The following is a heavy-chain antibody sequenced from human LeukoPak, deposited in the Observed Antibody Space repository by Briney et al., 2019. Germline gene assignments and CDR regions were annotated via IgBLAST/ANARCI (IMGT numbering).Heavy chain of an antibody. J-gene: IGHJ5*02. CDR3: ARAVGGSYYLVNWFDP. CDR2: INPSGGST. CDR1: GYTFTSYY. D-gene: IGHD1-26*01. Sequence: ASVKVSCKASGYTFTSYYMHWVRQAPGQGLEWMGIINPSGGSTSYAQKFQGRVTITRDTSTSTVYMELSSLRSEDTAVYYCARAVGGSYYLVNWFDPWGQGTLVTVSS. V-gene: IGHV1-46*01.